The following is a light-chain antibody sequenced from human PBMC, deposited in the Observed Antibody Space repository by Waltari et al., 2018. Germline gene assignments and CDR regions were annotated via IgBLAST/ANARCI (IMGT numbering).Light chain of an antibody. CDR2: AAS. CDR3: QQSYSTPYT. CDR1: QSISSF. J-gene: IGKJ2*01. V-gene: IGKV1-39*01. Sequence: DIQMTQSPSSLSASVGDRVTITCRASQSISSFLNWYQQKPGKAPKLLIYAASSLQSGVPSTFSGSGSGTDFTLTISSLQPEDFATYYCQQSYSTPYTLGQGTKLEIK.